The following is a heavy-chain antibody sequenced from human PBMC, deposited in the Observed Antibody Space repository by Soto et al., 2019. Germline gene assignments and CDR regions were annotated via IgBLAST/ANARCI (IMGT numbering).Heavy chain of an antibody. J-gene: IGHJ3*02. V-gene: IGHV4-31*03. D-gene: IGHD3-22*01. CDR2: IYYSGST. CDR3: ARDQDYYDSSGYYRVPFDT. Sequence: TLSLSCTVSGGSISSGGYYWSWIRQHPGKGLEWIGYIYYSGSTYYNPSLKSRVTISVDTSKNQFSLKLSSVTAADTAVYYCARDQDYYDSSGYYRVPFDTWGQVTKLTVS. CDR1: GGSISSGGYY.